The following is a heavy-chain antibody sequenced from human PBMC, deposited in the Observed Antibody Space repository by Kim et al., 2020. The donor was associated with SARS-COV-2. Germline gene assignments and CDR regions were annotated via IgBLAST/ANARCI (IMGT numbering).Heavy chain of an antibody. Sequence: GGSLRLSCAASGFTFSSYGMHWVRQAPGKGLEWVAVISYDGSNKYYADSVKGRFTISRDNSKNTLYLQMNSLRAEDTDVYYCAKAPLEQWLVPLDYWGQGTLVTVSS. CDR1: GFTFSSYG. CDR2: ISYDGSNK. V-gene: IGHV3-30*18. CDR3: AKAPLEQWLVPLDY. J-gene: IGHJ4*02. D-gene: IGHD6-19*01.